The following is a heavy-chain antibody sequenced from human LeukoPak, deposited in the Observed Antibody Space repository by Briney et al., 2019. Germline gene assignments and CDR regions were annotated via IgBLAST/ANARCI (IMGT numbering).Heavy chain of an antibody. CDR3: AKRGVVIRVVLVGFHKEAYYFDS. CDR1: GITLSNYG. V-gene: IGHV3-23*01. D-gene: IGHD3-10*01. CDR2: ISGNGGRT. J-gene: IGHJ4*02. Sequence: PGGSLRLSCAVSGITLSNYGMSWVRQAPGKGLEWVAGISGNGGRTNYADSVKGRFTISRDSPKNTLYLQMNSLRAEDTAVYFCAKRGVVIRVVLVGFHKEAYYFDSWGQGALVTVSS.